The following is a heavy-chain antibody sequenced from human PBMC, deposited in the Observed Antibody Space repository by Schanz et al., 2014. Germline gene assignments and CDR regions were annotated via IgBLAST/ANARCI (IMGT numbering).Heavy chain of an antibody. D-gene: IGHD6-6*01. V-gene: IGHV1-18*01. CDR3: ARDQSPYTNSSDVRYFDY. J-gene: IGHJ4*02. CDR1: GYAFTTYG. Sequence: QVQLVQSGAEVKKPGASVRVSCKVSGYAFTTYGISWVRQAPGQGPEFMGWISPYNGNTNYIQKLQGRVTMTTDTSTSTAYMDLRSLRSDDTAVYYCARDQSPYTNSSDVRYFDYWGQGSLVTDSS. CDR2: ISPYNGNT.